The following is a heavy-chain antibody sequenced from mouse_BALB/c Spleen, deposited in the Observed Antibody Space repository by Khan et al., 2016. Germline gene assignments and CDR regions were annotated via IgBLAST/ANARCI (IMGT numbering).Heavy chain of an antibody. Sequence: EVELVESGGGLVKPGGSLKLSCAASGFTFSTYAMSWVRQTPEKRLEWFASISSGGTTYYPDSLKGRFTSSRDNARNILYVQMCSLRSADTAMYYCARGVTTVVDYFDYWGQGTTLTVSS. D-gene: IGHD1-1*01. J-gene: IGHJ2*01. V-gene: IGHV5-6-5*01. CDR3: ARGVTTVVDYFDY. CDR2: ISSGGTT. CDR1: GFTFSTYA.